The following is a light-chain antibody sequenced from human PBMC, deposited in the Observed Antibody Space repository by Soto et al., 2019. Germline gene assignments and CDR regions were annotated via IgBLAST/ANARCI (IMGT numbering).Light chain of an antibody. CDR3: QQYDNLLPLP. CDR2: DAS. V-gene: IGKV1-33*01. CDR1: QYISKY. J-gene: IGKJ5*01. Sequence: IQMNQSPSSLSASVGDRVTITCQASQYISKYLNWYQQKPGKAPKRLIYDASSLQTGVPSRFRRSRATTHVTYTSVHVDPEHVATYHCQQYDNLLPLPFSQGTRRAIK.